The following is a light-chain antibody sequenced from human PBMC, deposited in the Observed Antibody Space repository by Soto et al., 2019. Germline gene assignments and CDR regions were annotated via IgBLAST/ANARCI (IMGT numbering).Light chain of an antibody. CDR1: SGDVDSHY. V-gene: IGLV2-14*03. J-gene: IGLJ2*01. CDR2: EGN. Sequence: QSVLTQPASVSGSPGQSITISCTGTSGDVDSHYVAWYQQHPNKAPKVLIYEGNNRPSGVSDRFSGSKSGNTASLTISGLQSEDEADYYCSSHTPNITLFGGGTKVTVL. CDR3: SSHTPNITL.